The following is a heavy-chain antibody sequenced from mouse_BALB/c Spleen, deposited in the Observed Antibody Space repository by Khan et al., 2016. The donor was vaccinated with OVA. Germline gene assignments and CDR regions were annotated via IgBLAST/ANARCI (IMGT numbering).Heavy chain of an antibody. Sequence: QVQLQQSGAELARPGASVKVSCKASGYIFTDSYINWVKQRTGQGLEWIGEISPGSDDTYYNEKFKGKATLTADKSSSTAYMQLRSLTSEDSAVYFCARRNYFGYTFAYWGQGTLVTVSA. CDR1: GYIFTDSY. D-gene: IGHD1-2*01. V-gene: IGHV1-77*01. J-gene: IGHJ3*01. CDR2: ISPGSDDT. CDR3: ARRNYFGYTFAY.